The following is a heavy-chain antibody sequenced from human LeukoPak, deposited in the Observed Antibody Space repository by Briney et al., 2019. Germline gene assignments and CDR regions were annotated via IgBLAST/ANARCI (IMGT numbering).Heavy chain of an antibody. D-gene: IGHD6-13*01. Sequence: ASVKVSCKASGYSFTGYFVHWVRQAPGQGLEWMGWNNPHSGGTNYAQKFQGRVTMTRDTSINTAYMEISSLISDDTAVYYCARDYRIAAAGTIGDYWGQGTLVTVSS. V-gene: IGHV1-2*02. J-gene: IGHJ4*02. CDR3: ARDYRIAAAGTIGDY. CDR1: GYSFTGYF. CDR2: NNPHSGGT.